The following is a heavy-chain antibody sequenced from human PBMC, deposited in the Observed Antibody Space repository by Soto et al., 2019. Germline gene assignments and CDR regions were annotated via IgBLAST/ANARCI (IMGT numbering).Heavy chain of an antibody. Sequence: LRLSCAASGITFSSYWMHWVRQAPGKGLVWVSRMNEDGGTTDYADSVKGRFTISRDNAKNTLYLQMNSLRVEDTAVYCCASDLAGRADVWGQGTTVTVSS. CDR2: MNEDGGTT. V-gene: IGHV3-74*01. CDR3: ASDLAGRADV. CDR1: GITFSSYW. J-gene: IGHJ6*02.